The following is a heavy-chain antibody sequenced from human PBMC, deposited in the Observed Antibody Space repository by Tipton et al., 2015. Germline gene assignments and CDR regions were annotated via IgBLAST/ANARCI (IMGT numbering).Heavy chain of an antibody. V-gene: IGHV3-21*01. Sequence: SLRLSCAASGFTFSDYFMTWVRQAPGKGLEWVSSISSSSSYISYADSVKGRFTISRDNAKNSLYLQMNSLRAEDTAVYYCARDLTDDYNHPIDYWGQGTLVTVSS. CDR3: ARDLTDDYNHPIDY. J-gene: IGHJ4*02. D-gene: IGHD5-24*01. CDR1: GFTFSDYF. CDR2: ISSSSSYI.